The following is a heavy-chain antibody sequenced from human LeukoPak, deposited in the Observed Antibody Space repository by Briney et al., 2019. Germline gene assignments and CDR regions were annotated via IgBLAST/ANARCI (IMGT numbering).Heavy chain of an antibody. CDR3: ARDIAVSGNYFDY. V-gene: IGHV3-30-3*01. D-gene: IGHD6-19*01. Sequence: GRSLRLSCAASGFTFSSYAMHWVRQAPGKGLEWVAVISYDGSIQYYADSVKGRFTISRDNSKNTLYLQMNSLRAEDTAVYYCARDIAVSGNYFDYWGQGTLVTVSS. CDR2: ISYDGSIQ. J-gene: IGHJ4*02. CDR1: GFTFSSYA.